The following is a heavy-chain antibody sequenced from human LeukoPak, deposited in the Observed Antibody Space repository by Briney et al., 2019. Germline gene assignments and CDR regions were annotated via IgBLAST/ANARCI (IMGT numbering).Heavy chain of an antibody. D-gene: IGHD1-7*01. CDR2: IKQDGSEK. Sequence: AGGSLRLSCAASGFTLSSYWMSWVRQAPGKGLEWVANIKQDGSEKYYVDSVKGRFTISRDNAKNSLYLQMNSLRAEDTAVYYCAELEWPRGYRGQGTLVTVSS. CDR1: GFTLSSYW. CDR3: AELEWPRGY. V-gene: IGHV3-7*01. J-gene: IGHJ4*02.